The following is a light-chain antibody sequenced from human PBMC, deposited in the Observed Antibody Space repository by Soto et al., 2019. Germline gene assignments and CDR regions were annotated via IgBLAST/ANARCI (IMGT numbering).Light chain of an antibody. CDR2: DVS. CDR3: SSYTSSSTHV. Sequence: QSALTQPASVSGSRGQSITISCTGTSSDVGAYNFVSWYQQHPGKLPKLMIFDVSRRPSGVSDRFSGSKSGNTASLTISGXXXXXXXDYYCSSYTSSSTHVFGSGTKLTVL. CDR1: SSDVGAYNF. J-gene: IGLJ1*01. V-gene: IGLV2-14*03.